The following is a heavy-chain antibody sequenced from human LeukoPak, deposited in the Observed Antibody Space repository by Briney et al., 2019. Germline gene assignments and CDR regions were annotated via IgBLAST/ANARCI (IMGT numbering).Heavy chain of an antibody. CDR1: GFTFDDYA. J-gene: IGHJ3*02. Sequence: GGSLRLSCAASGFTFDDYAMHWVRQAPGKGLEWVSGISWNSGSIGYADSVKGRFTISRDNAKNSLYLQMNSLRAEDTALYYCARVPVDYGDYKGVAFDIWGQGTMVTVSS. CDR3: ARVPVDYGDYKGVAFDI. D-gene: IGHD4-17*01. V-gene: IGHV3-9*01. CDR2: ISWNSGSI.